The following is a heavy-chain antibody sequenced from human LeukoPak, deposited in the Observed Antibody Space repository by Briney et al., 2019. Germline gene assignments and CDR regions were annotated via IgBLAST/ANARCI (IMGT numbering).Heavy chain of an antibody. J-gene: IGHJ5*02. CDR3: ARGVPLYYDFWSGQEVRFDP. V-gene: IGHV1-8*03. CDR1: GYTFTSYD. D-gene: IGHD3-3*01. CDR2: MNPNSGNT. Sequence: GASVKVSCKASGYTFTSYDINWVRQATGQGREWMGWMNPNSGNTGYAQKFQGRVTITRNTSISTAYMELSSLRSEDTAVYYCARGVPLYYDFWSGQEVRFDPWGQGTLVTVSS.